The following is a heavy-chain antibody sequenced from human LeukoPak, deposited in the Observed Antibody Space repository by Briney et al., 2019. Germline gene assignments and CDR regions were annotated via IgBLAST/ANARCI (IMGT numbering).Heavy chain of an antibody. J-gene: IGHJ4*02. Sequence: ASVKVSCKASGYTFTSYYMHWVRQAPGQGLEWMRIINPSGGSTSYAQKFQGRVTMTRDMSTSTAYMELRSLRSDDTAVYYCARVSPLSIVGADYWGQGTLVTVSS. CDR3: ARVSPLSIVGADY. D-gene: IGHD1-26*01. CDR1: GYTFTSYY. V-gene: IGHV1-46*01. CDR2: INPSGGST.